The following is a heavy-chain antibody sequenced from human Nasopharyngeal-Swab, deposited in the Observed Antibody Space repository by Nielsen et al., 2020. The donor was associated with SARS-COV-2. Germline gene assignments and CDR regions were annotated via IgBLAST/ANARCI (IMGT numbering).Heavy chain of an antibody. D-gene: IGHD2-2*01. CDR1: GGSISSSSYY. CDR2: INHSGST. V-gene: IGHV4-39*07. CDR3: ASCSSTSCPLKMDV. Sequence: SETLSLTCTVSGGSISSSSYYWSWIRQPPGKGLEWIGEINHSGSTNYNPSLKSRVTISVDTSKNQFSLKLSSVTAADTAVYYCASCSSTSCPLKMDVWGQGTTVTVSS. J-gene: IGHJ6*02.